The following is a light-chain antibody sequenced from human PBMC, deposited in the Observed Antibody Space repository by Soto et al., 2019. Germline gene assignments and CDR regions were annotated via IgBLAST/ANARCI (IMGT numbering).Light chain of an antibody. V-gene: IGKV3-11*01. J-gene: IGKJ3*01. CDR3: QERSNWRFT. Sequence: EIVLTQYTATLSLSPGERATLSCRASQSVSSYLDWYQQKPGQATRLLIYDASNRSTGIPARFSGGGSGTDCTLTISSLEPDDFAVYYCQERSNWRFTFGPGTRVDIK. CDR1: QSVSSY. CDR2: DAS.